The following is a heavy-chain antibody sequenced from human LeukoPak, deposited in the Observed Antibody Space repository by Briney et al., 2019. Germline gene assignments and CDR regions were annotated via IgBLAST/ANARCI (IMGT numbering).Heavy chain of an antibody. CDR3: ARVGVEEDYWGQDY. J-gene: IGHJ4*02. CDR2: ISGSGGST. Sequence: PGGSLRLSCAASGFTFSSYAMSWVRPAPGKGLEWVSGISGSGGSTYYADSVKGRFTISRDNSKNTLDMQMNSLTAEDTAVYYCARVGVEEDYWGQDYWGQGTLVTVSS. V-gene: IGHV3-23*01. CDR1: GFTFSSYA. D-gene: IGHD3-3*01.